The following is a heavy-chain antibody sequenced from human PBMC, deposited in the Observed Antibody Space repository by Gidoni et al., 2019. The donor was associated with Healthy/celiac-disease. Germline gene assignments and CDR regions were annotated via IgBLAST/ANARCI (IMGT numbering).Heavy chain of an antibody. CDR2: IDWDDDK. CDR1: RFSPSTSVMC. CDR3: ALAMVRGVMGPRFDY. V-gene: IGHV2-70*15. J-gene: IGHJ4*02. Sequence: VTFRESGPALVTRIQTLTLTSPFSRFSPSTSVMCVGCIRQPPGKALEWLARIDWDDDKYYSTSLKTRLTISNDTSKNQVVLTMTNMDPVDTATYYCALAMVRGVMGPRFDYWGQGTLVTVSS. D-gene: IGHD3-10*01.